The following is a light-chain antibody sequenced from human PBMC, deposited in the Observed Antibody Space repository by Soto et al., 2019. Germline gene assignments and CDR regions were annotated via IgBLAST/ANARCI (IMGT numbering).Light chain of an antibody. CDR2: WAS. J-gene: IGKJ3*01. CDR1: QSVLYSSNNKNY. Sequence: DIVMTQSPASLAVSLGERATINCKSSQSVLYSSNNKNYLAWYQQKPGQPPKLLIYWASIRESGVPDRFSGSGSGTDFTLTISSLQTEDVAVYYCQQYYTTPLTFGPGSKWKSN. V-gene: IGKV4-1*01. CDR3: QQYYTTPLT.